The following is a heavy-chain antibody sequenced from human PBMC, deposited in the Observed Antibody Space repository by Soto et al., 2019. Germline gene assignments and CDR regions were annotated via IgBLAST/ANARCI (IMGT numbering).Heavy chain of an antibody. V-gene: IGHV3-33*08. J-gene: IGHJ4*02. CDR3: SRDGSMTIFGRDDN. CDR2: IGHDGNLT. CDR1: GFTFRNYA. Sequence: QVQLVESGGGVVQPGRSLRLSCVASGFTFRNYAMFWVRQPPGKGLEWVAYIGHDGNLTLYADSVKGRFTISRDNSKNTVDLQMSRLRLDDTGSYYCSRDGSMTIFGRDDNWGQGTLVTVS. D-gene: IGHD3-3*01.